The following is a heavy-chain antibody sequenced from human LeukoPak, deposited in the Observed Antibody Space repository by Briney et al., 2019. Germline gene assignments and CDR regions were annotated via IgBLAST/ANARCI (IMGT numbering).Heavy chain of an antibody. Sequence: GGSLRLSCAASGFTFSSYGMHWVRQAPGKGLEWVAVISYDGSNKYYADSVKGRFTISRDNSKNTLYLQMNSLRAEDTAVYYCAKEWFGELFLDYWGQGTLVTVSS. J-gene: IGHJ4*02. CDR2: ISYDGSNK. D-gene: IGHD3-10*01. V-gene: IGHV3-30*18. CDR3: AKEWFGELFLDY. CDR1: GFTFSSYG.